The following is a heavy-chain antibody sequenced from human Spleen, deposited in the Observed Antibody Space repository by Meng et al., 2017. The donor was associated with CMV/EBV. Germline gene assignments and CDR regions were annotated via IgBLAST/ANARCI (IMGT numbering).Heavy chain of an antibody. CDR2: ISRSSTYI. Sequence: GESLKISCAASGFIFSDYSMNWVRQAPGMGLEWVSSISRSSTYIYYADSVKGRFTISRDNAENSLFLQMNSLRAEDTAMYYCARGVAAVPDNNWFDPWGQGTPVTVSS. CDR3: ARGVAAVPDNNWFDP. D-gene: IGHD6-13*01. V-gene: IGHV3-21*01. J-gene: IGHJ5*02. CDR1: GFIFSDYS.